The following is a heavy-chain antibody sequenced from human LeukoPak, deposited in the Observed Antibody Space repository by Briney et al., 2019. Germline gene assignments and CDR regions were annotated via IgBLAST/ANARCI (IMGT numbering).Heavy chain of an antibody. CDR3: ARHPGGFDP. J-gene: IGHJ5*02. D-gene: IGHD1-26*01. V-gene: IGHV4-39*01. Sequence: SETLSLTCTVSGGSIGGSSYYWGWIRQPQGKGLEWIGSIYYSGSTYYNPSLKTRVTISVDTSKNQFSLKLSSVTAADTAVYYCARHPGGFDPWGQGTLVTVSS. CDR2: IYYSGST. CDR1: GGSIGGSSYY.